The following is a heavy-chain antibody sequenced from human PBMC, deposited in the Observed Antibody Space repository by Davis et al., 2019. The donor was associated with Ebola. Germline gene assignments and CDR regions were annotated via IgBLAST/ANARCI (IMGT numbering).Heavy chain of an antibody. D-gene: IGHD3-10*01. Sequence: SETLSLTCAVYGGSFSGYYWSWIRQSPVKGLEWIGEVNDSGSTNYNPSLKSRVTISVDTSKNQFSLKLTSVTAADTAVYYCARGGLDIWFGEFTFDYWGQGTLVTVSS. J-gene: IGHJ4*02. CDR1: GGSFSGYY. V-gene: IGHV4-34*01. CDR3: ARGGLDIWFGEFTFDY. CDR2: VNDSGST.